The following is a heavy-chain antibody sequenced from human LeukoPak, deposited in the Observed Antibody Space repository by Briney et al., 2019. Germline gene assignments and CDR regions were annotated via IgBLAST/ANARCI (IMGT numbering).Heavy chain of an antibody. CDR2: IFYIGNT. CDR1: GGLIRSYY. V-gene: IGHV4-59*08. Sequence: SETLSPTCTASGGLIRSYYWSWIRQPPGEGLEWIGYIFYIGNTIYNPSLKSRVTISVDTSKNQFSLKLNSVTAADTAVYYCARHDDVPLIRNGFDYWGQGILVTVSS. CDR3: ARHDDVPLIRNGFDY. J-gene: IGHJ4*02. D-gene: IGHD3-10*02.